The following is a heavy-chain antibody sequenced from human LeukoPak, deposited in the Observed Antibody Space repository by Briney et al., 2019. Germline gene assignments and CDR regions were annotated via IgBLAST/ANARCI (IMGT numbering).Heavy chain of an antibody. Sequence: PGGSLRLSCSASGFSFSSYWMHWVRQGPGKGLLWVSRINSDGSNTNYADSVKGRFTISRDNAKNTLYLQMNSLRPEDTAVYYCAKGAPYSSSLSNWFDPWGQGTLVTVSS. CDR2: INSDGSNT. J-gene: IGHJ5*02. V-gene: IGHV3-74*01. D-gene: IGHD6-6*01. CDR1: GFSFSSYW. CDR3: AKGAPYSSSLSNWFDP.